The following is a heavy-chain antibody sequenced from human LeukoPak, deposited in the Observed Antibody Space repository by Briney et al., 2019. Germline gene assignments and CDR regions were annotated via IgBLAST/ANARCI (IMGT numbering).Heavy chain of an antibody. CDR2: IRSKAYGGTT. J-gene: IGHJ2*01. CDR1: GFTFGDYA. V-gene: IGHV3-49*04. Sequence: GRSLRLSCTASGFTFGDYAMSWVRQAPGKGLEWVGFIRSKAYGGTTEYGASVKGRFTISRDNSKNTLYLQMNSLRAEDTAMYYCAKERGRQDWYFDLWGRGALVTVSS. CDR3: AKERGRQDWYFDL. D-gene: IGHD3-16*01.